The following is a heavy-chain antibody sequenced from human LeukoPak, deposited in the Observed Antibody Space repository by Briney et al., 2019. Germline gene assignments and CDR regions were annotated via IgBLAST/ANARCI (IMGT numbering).Heavy chain of an antibody. CDR3: ARDAGIKAGYFDY. V-gene: IGHV1-69*13. J-gene: IGHJ4*02. CDR1: GYTFTSYY. CDR2: IIPIFGTA. D-gene: IGHD3-10*01. Sequence: GASVKVSCKASGYTFTSYYMHWVRQAPGQGLEWMGGIIPIFGTANYAQKFQGRVTITADESTSTAYMELSSLRSEDTAVYYCARDAGIKAGYFDYWGQGTLVTVSS.